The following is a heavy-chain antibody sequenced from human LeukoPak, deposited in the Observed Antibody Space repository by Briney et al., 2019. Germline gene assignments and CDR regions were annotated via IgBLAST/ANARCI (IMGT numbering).Heavy chain of an antibody. CDR2: IYYSGST. J-gene: IGHJ4*02. V-gene: IGHV4-59*01. D-gene: IGHD3-16*01. Sequence: SETLSLTCTVSGGSISSYYWSWIRQPPGKGLEWIGYIYYSGSTNYNPSLKSRVTISVDTSKNQFSLKLSSVTAADTAVYYCARVRQGGFLDYWGQGTLVTVSS. CDR3: ARVRQGGFLDY. CDR1: GGSISSYY.